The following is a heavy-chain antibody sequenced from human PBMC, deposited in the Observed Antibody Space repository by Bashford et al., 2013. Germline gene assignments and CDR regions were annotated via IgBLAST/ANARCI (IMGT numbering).Heavy chain of an antibody. V-gene: IGHV3-48*02. CDR1: GFTFSHFN. J-gene: IGHJ6*02. Sequence: GSLRLSCTASGFTFSHFNMNWVRQAPGKGLEWIAYIVSSSNIINYVDSVEGRFTVSRDNVKNSVYLQMDSLRDEDTAVYYCARDRDIGISNGMYVWGQGDHGSPSP. CDR3: ARDRDIGISNGMYV. D-gene: IGHD2/OR15-2a*01. CDR2: IVSSSNII.